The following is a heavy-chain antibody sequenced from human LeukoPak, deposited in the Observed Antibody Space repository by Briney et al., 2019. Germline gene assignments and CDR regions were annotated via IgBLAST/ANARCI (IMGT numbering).Heavy chain of an antibody. CDR2: IYYSGST. D-gene: IGHD1-26*01. CDR1: GGSISSGGYY. V-gene: IGHV4-31*03. Sequence: SETLSLTCTVSGGSISSGGYYWSWIRQHPGKGVEWIGYIYYSGSTYYNPSLKSRVTISVDTSKNQFSLKLSSVTAADTAVYYCARWLSGSYHFDYWGQGTLVTVSS. CDR3: ARWLSGSYHFDY. J-gene: IGHJ4*02.